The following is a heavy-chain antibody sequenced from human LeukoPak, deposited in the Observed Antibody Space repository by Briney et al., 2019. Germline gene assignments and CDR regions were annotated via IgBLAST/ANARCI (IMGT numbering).Heavy chain of an antibody. CDR3: ARGASPYDNSGYPGY. Sequence: AAVKVSCKASGYTLTSYYIHWVRQAPVQGLEWMGIINPSGGTTTYAQKFQGRVTMTRDMSTSTVYMELSSLRSEDTAVYYCARGASPYDNSGYPGYWGRGTLVTVSS. CDR1: GYTLTSYY. V-gene: IGHV1-46*01. D-gene: IGHD3-22*01. CDR2: INPSGGTT. J-gene: IGHJ4*02.